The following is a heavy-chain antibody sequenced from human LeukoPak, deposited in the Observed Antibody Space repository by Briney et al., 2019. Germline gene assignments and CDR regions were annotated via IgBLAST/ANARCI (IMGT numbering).Heavy chain of an antibody. J-gene: IGHJ4*02. Sequence: GGSLRLSCAASGFTVSSNYMSWVRQAPGKGLEWVSIIYSGGSTYYADSVKGRFTISRDTSKNTLYLQMNSLRPNDTAVYYCAKSGELGLQTFDYWGQGTLVTVSS. CDR2: IYSGGST. CDR1: GFTVSSNY. CDR3: AKSGELGLQTFDY. V-gene: IGHV3-53*01. D-gene: IGHD1-26*01.